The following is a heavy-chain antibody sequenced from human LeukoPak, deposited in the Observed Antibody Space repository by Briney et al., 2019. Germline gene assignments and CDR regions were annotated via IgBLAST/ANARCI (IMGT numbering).Heavy chain of an antibody. CDR2: IKEDGSEK. Sequence: GGSLRLSCAVSGFTFTSYWMHGVRQAPGKGLEWVANIKEDGSEKYYVDSVRGRFTISRDNAKNSLYLQIDSLRADDTAVYYCAREFSQSWDYWGQGTPVTVSS. CDR1: GFTFTSYW. CDR3: AREFSQSWDY. V-gene: IGHV3-7*05. J-gene: IGHJ4*02. D-gene: IGHD2/OR15-2a*01.